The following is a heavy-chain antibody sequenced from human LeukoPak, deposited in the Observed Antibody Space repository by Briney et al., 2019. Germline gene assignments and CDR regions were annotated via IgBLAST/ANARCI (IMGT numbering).Heavy chain of an antibody. Sequence: SETLSLTCTVSGGSISTYYWNWIRQPPGKGLEWIGYIYHSGTTNYNPSLKSRVTISVDTSKNQFSLKLSSVTAADTAVYFCARRMGQQLGMDAFDVWGQGTMVTVSS. D-gene: IGHD6-13*01. CDR3: ARRMGQQLGMDAFDV. CDR1: GGSISTYY. V-gene: IGHV4-59*01. CDR2: IYHSGTT. J-gene: IGHJ3*01.